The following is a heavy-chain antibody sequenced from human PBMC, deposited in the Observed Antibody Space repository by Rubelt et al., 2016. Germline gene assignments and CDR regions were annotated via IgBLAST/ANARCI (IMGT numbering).Heavy chain of an antibody. CDR2: VDPSRGGT. J-gene: IGHJ4*02. V-gene: IGHV1-46*01. Sequence: QLQLVQSGAEVRKPGASVKVSCKASGYTFVSYYIHWVRQAPGQGLEWLGLVDPSRGGTDFAQKFQGRVTMTRDTSTNTVSMELSSLISDDTAVYYCARYQDGVSLDFWGQGTLVTVSS. CDR1: GYTFVSYY. D-gene: IGHD5-24*01. CDR3: ARYQDGVSLDF.